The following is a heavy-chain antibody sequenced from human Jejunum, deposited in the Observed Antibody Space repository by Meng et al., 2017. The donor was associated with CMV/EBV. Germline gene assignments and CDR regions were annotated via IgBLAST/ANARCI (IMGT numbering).Heavy chain of an antibody. CDR1: GYTFTNHA. CDR3: ARELPATNLNNGY. Sequence: KAVGYTFTNHAIVWVRQAPGQGLEWMGWINTITGNPAYAQDFTGRFVFSLDTAVSTAYLQISSLKAEDTAVYYCARELPATNLNNGYWGQGTLVTVSS. V-gene: IGHV7-4-1*02. CDR2: INTITGNP. J-gene: IGHJ4*02. D-gene: IGHD6-25*01.